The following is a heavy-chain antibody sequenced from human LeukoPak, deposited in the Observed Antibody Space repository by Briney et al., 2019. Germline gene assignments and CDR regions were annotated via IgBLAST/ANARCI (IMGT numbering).Heavy chain of an antibody. D-gene: IGHD6-19*01. CDR3: ARESSGWPDY. V-gene: IGHV3-33*01. CDR2: IWYDGSNK. Sequence: PGRSLRLSCAASGFTFSSYGMHWVRQAPGKGMEWVAVIWYDGSNKYYADSVKGRFTISRDNSKNTLYLQMNSLRAEDTAVYYCARESSGWPDYWGQGTLVTVSS. CDR1: GFTFSSYG. J-gene: IGHJ4*02.